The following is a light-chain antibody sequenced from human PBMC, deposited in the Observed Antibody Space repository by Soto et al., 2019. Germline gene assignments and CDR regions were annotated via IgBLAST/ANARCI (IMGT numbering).Light chain of an antibody. CDR2: EAS. V-gene: IGLV2-23*02. Sequence: QSALTQPASVSGSPGQSITICCTGTSNDIGGYNLVSWYQQHPGKAPKLIIYEASERPSGVSDRFSGSRSGNTASLTISTLQTEDEANYFCCSFAGGATFVFGGGTKLTVL. J-gene: IGLJ2*01. CDR1: SNDIGGYNL. CDR3: CSFAGGATFV.